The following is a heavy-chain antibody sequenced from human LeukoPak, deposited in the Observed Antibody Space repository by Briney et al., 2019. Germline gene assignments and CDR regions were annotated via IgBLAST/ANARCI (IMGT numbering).Heavy chain of an antibody. V-gene: IGHV3-74*01. CDR1: GFPFNSFW. CDR2: MNEYSTTI. J-gene: IGHJ4*02. CDR3: ARGGVNPVDH. D-gene: IGHD1-14*01. Sequence: GGSLRLSCAASGFPFNSFWMHWVHQAPGKGLVWVSDMNEYSTTIRYADSVKGRFTISRDNAKSILYLQMNNLRAEDTAMYFCARGGVNPVDHWGQGTLVTVS.